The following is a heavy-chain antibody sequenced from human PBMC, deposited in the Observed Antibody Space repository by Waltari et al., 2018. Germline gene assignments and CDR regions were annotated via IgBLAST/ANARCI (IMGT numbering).Heavy chain of an antibody. CDR1: GGSISSGGYY. CDR3: AREGYGGNPTLDAFDI. CDR2: IYYSGST. J-gene: IGHJ3*02. V-gene: IGHV4-31*03. D-gene: IGHD4-17*01. Sequence: QVQLQESGPGLVKPSQTLSLTCTVSGGSISSGGYYWSWIRQHPGKGLEWIGYIYYSGSTYYNPSLKSRVTISVDTSKNQFSLKLSSVTAADTAVYYCAREGYGGNPTLDAFDIWGQGTMVTVSS.